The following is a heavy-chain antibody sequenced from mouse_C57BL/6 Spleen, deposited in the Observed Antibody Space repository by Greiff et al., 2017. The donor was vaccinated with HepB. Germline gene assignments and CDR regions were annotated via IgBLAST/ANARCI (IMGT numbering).Heavy chain of an antibody. D-gene: IGHD4-1*01. J-gene: IGHJ2*01. V-gene: IGHV1-62-2*01. CDR3: ARHEDGELTGAYFDY. Sequence: VKLQESGAELVKPGASVKLSCKASGYTFTEYTIHWVKQRSGQGLEWIGWFYPGSGSIKYNEKFKDKATLTADKSSSTVYMELSRLTSEDSAVYFCARHEDGELTGAYFDYWGQGTTLTVSS. CDR2: FYPGSGSI. CDR1: GYTFTEYT.